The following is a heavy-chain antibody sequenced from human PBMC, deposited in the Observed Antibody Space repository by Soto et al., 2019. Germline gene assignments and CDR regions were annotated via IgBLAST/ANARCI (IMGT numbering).Heavy chain of an antibody. Sequence: QVQLRESGPGLVKPSQTLSLTCTVSGGSINSGGYYWNWIRQHPGKGLEWIGYMYYSGSTYYNPFLRCLVIISADTSEIHFSLKLSSVTAADTAVYFCARGYRQSGYSSSWVFDYWGQGTLVNVSS. J-gene: IGHJ4*02. CDR3: ARGYRQSGYSSSWVFDY. CDR2: MYYSGST. CDR1: GGSINSGGYY. V-gene: IGHV4-31*01. D-gene: IGHD6-13*01.